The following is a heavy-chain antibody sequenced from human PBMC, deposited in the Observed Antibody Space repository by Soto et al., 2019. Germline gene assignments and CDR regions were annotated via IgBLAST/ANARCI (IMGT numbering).Heavy chain of an antibody. CDR2: IIPIFGTA. CDR1: GGTFSSYA. CDR3: AREYGGWSRWAYYYGMDV. D-gene: IGHD6-19*01. J-gene: IGHJ6*02. Sequence: QVQLVQSGAEVKKPGSSVKVSCKASGGTFSSYAISWVRQAPGQGLEWMGGIIPIFGTANYAQKFQGRVTITADESTSTAYMELSSLRSEDTAVYYCAREYGGWSRWAYYYGMDVWGQGTTVTVSS. V-gene: IGHV1-69*01.